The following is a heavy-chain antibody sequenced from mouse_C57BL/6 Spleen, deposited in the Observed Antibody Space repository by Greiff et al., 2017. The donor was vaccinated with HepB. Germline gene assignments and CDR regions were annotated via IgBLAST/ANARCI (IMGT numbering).Heavy chain of an antibody. Sequence: EVMLVESGGGLVQPKGSLKLSCAASGFSFNTYAMNWVRQAPGKGLEWVARIRSKSNNYATHYADSVKDRFTISRDDSESMLYLQMNNLKTEDTAMYYCVRHYYGSSYGFAYWGQGTLVTVSA. CDR3: VRHYYGSSYGFAY. J-gene: IGHJ3*01. CDR1: GFSFNTYA. D-gene: IGHD1-1*01. CDR2: IRSKSNNYAT. V-gene: IGHV10-1*01.